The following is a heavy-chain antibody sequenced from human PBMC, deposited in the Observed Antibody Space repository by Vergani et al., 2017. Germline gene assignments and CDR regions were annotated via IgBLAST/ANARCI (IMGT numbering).Heavy chain of an antibody. D-gene: IGHD4-23*01. J-gene: IGHJ3*01. CDR3: ARDNKQLRPRAFDR. Sequence: VQLQESGPGLVKPSQTLSLTCTVSGASINNDFYYWHWIRQPAGKGLEWIGRIYVSGITDYNSSLQSRVSMSVDTSKNQFSLTLTSVTAADTSVYYCARDNKQLRPRAFDRWGQGTMVTVSS. V-gene: IGHV4-61*02. CDR1: GASINNDFYY. CDR2: IYVSGIT.